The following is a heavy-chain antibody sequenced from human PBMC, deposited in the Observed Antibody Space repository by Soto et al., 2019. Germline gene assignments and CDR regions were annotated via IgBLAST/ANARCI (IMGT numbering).Heavy chain of an antibody. CDR3: ARSERFYYYMDV. V-gene: IGHV4-59*08. D-gene: IGHD3-3*01. J-gene: IGHJ6*03. CDR1: GGSISSYY. Sequence: SETLSLTCTVSGGSISSYYWSWIRQPPGKGLEWIGYIYYSGSTNYNPSLKSRVTISVDPSKNQFSLKLSSVTAADTAVYYCARSERFYYYMDVWGKGTTVTVSS. CDR2: IYYSGST.